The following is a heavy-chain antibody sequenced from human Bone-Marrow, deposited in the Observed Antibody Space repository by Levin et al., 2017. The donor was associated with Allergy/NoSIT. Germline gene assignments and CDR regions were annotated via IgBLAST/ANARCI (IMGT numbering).Heavy chain of an antibody. CDR2: VRPSDSRT. V-gene: IGHV5-51*01. J-gene: IGHJ5*02. CDR1: GDTFTNYY. D-gene: IGHD3-10*01. Sequence: AASVKVSCQASGDTFTNYYIAWVRQTPGKGLEWVGTVRPSDSRTIYGPTFQGQVTISADGSITTAYLQWSSLEVSDSAIYYCARRLVIGGIIEWYDPWGQGTLVTVSS. CDR3: ARRLVIGGIIEWYDP.